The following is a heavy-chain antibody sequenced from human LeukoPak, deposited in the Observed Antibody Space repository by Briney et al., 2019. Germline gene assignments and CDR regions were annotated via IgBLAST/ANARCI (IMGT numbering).Heavy chain of an antibody. Sequence: GRSLRLSCVASGFTFSIYTMSWVRQAPGKGLEWVSSITSSSSSIYSADSVKGRLTISRDNAKNPLYLEMNSLRDEDTAVYYCARDLAWGAYWGQGTLVTVSS. J-gene: IGHJ4*02. V-gene: IGHV3-21*01. CDR2: ITSSSSSI. CDR3: ARDLAWGAY. CDR1: GFTFSIYT. D-gene: IGHD4/OR15-4a*01.